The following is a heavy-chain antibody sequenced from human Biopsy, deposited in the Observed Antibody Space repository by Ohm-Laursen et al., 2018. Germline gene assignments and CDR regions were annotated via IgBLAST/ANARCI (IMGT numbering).Heavy chain of an antibody. J-gene: IGHJ6*02. CDR3: ARGEAARVNDNYRYRLDH. CDR1: GGNLRSYG. D-gene: IGHD6-6*01. CDR2: IMPAFGVV. V-gene: IGHV1-69*01. Sequence: GSSVKVSCKASGGNLRSYGISWVRQAPGQGLEWMGGIMPAFGVVNHGQNFEGRVTIDADDSTTTVDLSSLTSEDTAVYYCARGEAARVNDNYRYRLDHWGQGTTVVVSS.